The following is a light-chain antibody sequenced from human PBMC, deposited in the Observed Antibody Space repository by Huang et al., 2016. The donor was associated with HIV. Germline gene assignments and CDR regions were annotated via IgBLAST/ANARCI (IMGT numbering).Light chain of an antibody. Sequence: IQMTQSPSSLSASVGDRVSISCRASQGISYSLAWYQQKPGKAPRLLGYAASRLESGVPSRFSGSGSGTDYTLTISSLQPEDVAIYCCQQYSSIPPTFGQGTKLEIK. V-gene: IGKV1-NL1*01. CDR3: QQYSSIPPT. J-gene: IGKJ2*01. CDR1: QGISYS. CDR2: AAS.